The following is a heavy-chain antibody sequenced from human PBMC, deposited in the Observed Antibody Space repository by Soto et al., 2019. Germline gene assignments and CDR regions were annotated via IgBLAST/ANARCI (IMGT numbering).Heavy chain of an antibody. CDR2: IIPVFGRV. CDR3: ANSRGGTFLGYHGMDI. D-gene: IGHD3-16*01. Sequence: QVQLVQSGPEVKKTGTSVKVSCKASGGTFSSRAISWVRQAPGQGLEWMGGIIPVFGRVNDAEKFQDRVTITADESTGTGYMEFSSLRSENTALYFCANSRGGTFLGYHGMDIWGQGTTVSVSS. V-gene: IGHV1-69*01. J-gene: IGHJ6*02. CDR1: GGTFSSRA.